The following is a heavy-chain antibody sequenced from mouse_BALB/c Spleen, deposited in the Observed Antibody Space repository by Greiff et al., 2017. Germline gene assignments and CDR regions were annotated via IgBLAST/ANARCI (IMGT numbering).Heavy chain of an antibody. CDR3: ARSLFPPWFAY. CDR2: ICSGGGST. Sequence: EVQLVESGGGLVKPGGSLKLSCAASGFAFSSYDMSWVRQTPEKRLEWVAYICSGGGSTYYPDTVKGRFTISRDNAKNTLYLQMSSLKSEDTAMYYCARSLFPPWFAYWGQGTLVTVSA. J-gene: IGHJ3*01. CDR1: GFAFSSYD. D-gene: IGHD6-5*01. V-gene: IGHV5-12-1*01.